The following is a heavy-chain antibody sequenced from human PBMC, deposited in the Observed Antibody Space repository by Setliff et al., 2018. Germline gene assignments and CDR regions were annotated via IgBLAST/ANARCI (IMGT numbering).Heavy chain of an antibody. J-gene: IGHJ4*02. V-gene: IGHV3-11*05. CDR1: GFSFREYY. Sequence: GGSLRLSCGASGFSFREYYMSWIRQAPGKGLEWVSYISVSGTYIDYADSVKGRFTISRDNAKNTLYLQISRLGVEDTAVYYCARDKDKDFDFWGQGTLVTVSS. CDR2: ISVSGTYI. CDR3: ARDKDKDFDF.